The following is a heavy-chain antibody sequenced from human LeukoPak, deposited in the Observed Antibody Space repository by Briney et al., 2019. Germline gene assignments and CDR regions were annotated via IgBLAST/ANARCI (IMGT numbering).Heavy chain of an antibody. J-gene: IGHJ4*02. V-gene: IGHV3-74*01. CDR3: ARDVPPPYYYDSSGYYPDY. D-gene: IGHD3-22*01. CDR2: INSDGSST. CDR1: GFTFSSYW. Sequence: GGSLRLSCAASGFTFSSYWMHWVRQAPGKGLVWVSRINSDGSSTSYADSVKGRFTISRDNAKNTLYLQMNSLRAEDTAVYYCARDVPPPYYYDSSGYYPDYWGQGTLDTVSS.